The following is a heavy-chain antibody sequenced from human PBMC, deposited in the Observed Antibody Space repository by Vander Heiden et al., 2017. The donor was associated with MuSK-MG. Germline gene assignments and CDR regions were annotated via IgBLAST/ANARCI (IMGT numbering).Heavy chain of an antibody. CDR3: AKDPTGVDYDILTGYYGYYYYYGMDV. J-gene: IGHJ6*02. CDR1: GFTFSSDA. D-gene: IGHD3-9*01. V-gene: IGHV3-23*01. Sequence: EVQLLESGGGLVQPGGSLRLSCAASGFTFSSDAMSWVRQAPGKGLEWVSAISGSGGSTYYADSVKGRFTISRDNSKNTLYLQMNSLRAEDTAVYYCAKDPTGVDYDILTGYYGYYYYYGMDVWGQGTTVTVSS. CDR2: ISGSGGST.